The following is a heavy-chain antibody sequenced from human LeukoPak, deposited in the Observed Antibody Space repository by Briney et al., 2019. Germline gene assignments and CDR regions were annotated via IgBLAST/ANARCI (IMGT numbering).Heavy chain of an antibody. CDR3: ARDYGAAAGLIDY. CDR2: ISRSSSNI. D-gene: IGHD6-13*01. V-gene: IGHV3-21*01. Sequence: PGGSLRLSCAASGFTFSSYSMNWVRQAPGKGLEWVSSISRSSSNIYYADSLKGRFTISRDNAKNSLYLQMNSLRAEDTAVYYCARDYGAAAGLIDYWGQGTLVTVSS. J-gene: IGHJ4*02. CDR1: GFTFSSYS.